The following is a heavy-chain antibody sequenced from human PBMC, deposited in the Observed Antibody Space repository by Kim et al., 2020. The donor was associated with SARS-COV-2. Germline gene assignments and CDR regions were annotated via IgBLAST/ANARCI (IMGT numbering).Heavy chain of an antibody. CDR2: IKQDGSEK. CDR1: GFAFSNYW. Sequence: GGSLRLSCAASGFAFSNYWMSWVRQAPGKWLESVANIKQDGSEKFYVDSVKGRFTVSRDNAENSLYLQMNGLRAEDTAVYYCARDRSGSKDALDIWGEGTMVSVSS. D-gene: IGHD1-26*01. J-gene: IGHJ3*02. CDR3: ARDRSGSKDALDI. V-gene: IGHV3-7*03.